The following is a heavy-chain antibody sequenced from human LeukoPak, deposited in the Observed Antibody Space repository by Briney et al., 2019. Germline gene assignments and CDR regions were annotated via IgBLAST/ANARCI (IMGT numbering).Heavy chain of an antibody. J-gene: IGHJ4*02. V-gene: IGHV3-33*01. CDR1: GFTFTSYG. CDR3: ARDLNWAFGY. CDR2: IWHDGSNT. Sequence: GGSLRLSCAASGFTFTSYGMHWVRQAPGKGLECVAVIWHDGSNTYHADSVKGRFSISRDNSKNTLYLQMNSLRAEDTAVYYCARDLNWAFGYWGQGTLVTVSS. D-gene: IGHD1-1*01.